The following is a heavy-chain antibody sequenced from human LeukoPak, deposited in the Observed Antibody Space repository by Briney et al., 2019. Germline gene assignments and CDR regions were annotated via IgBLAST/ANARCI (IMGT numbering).Heavy chain of an antibody. CDR2: ISSSSSYI. CDR1: GFTFSSYS. J-gene: IGHJ4*02. V-gene: IGHV3-21*01. CDR3: ARTYYDTTGPPGY. Sequence: TGGSLRLSCAASGFTFSSYSMNWVRQAPGKGLEWVSSISSSSSYIYYADSVKGRFTISRDNAKNSLYLQMNSLRAEDTAVYYCARTYYDTTGPPGYWGQGTLVTVSS. D-gene: IGHD3-22*01.